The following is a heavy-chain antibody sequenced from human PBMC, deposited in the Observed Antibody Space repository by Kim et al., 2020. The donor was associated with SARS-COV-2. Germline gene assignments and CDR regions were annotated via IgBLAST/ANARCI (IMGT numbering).Heavy chain of an antibody. V-gene: IGHV4-39*01. Sequence: SETLSLTCSVSGASIKNSDFYWGWIRPSPGQGLEWIGSFSYSGTTYYNPSLKSRVTISVDTSNNHLSLTMRSATAADTALYYCARQAPRLLWFGALGDFDYGGRGTLVGVSS. CDR1: GASIKNSDFY. D-gene: IGHD3-10*01. CDR2: FSYSGTT. CDR3: ARQAPRLLWFGALGDFDY. J-gene: IGHJ4*02.